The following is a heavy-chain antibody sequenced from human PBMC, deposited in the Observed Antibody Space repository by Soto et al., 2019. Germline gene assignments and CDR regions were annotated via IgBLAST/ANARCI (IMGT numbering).Heavy chain of an antibody. CDR2: ITGRSAVP. J-gene: IGHJ5*02. Sequence: EGQLLQSGGDLVQPGGSLRLSCAGSGLTLRSYAMTWIRQTPEKGLEWVSTITGRSAVPSYADSVNGRFTVSRDNSKNTVYLQMNSLRPDDTAIYYGAKGGPFTGGFDPWGQGTLVTVSA. CDR1: GLTLRSYA. CDR3: AKGGPFTGGFDP. D-gene: IGHD3-16*01. V-gene: IGHV3-23*01.